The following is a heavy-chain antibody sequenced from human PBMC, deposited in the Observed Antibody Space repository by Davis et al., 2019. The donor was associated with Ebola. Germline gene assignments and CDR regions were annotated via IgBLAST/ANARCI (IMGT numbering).Heavy chain of an antibody. J-gene: IGHJ4*02. Sequence: ASVKVSCKASGYTFTGYYMHWVRQAPGQGLEWMGWINPNSGGTNYAQKFQGRVTMTRDTSISTAYMELSRLRSDDTAVYYCAREPGYSGYAAFDYWGQGTLVTVSS. CDR1: GYTFTGYY. D-gene: IGHD5-12*01. CDR3: AREPGYSGYAAFDY. V-gene: IGHV1-2*02. CDR2: INPNSGGT.